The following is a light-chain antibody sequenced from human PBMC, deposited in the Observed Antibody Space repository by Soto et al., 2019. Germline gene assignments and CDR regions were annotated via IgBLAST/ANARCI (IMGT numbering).Light chain of an antibody. V-gene: IGLV1-40*01. J-gene: IGLJ2*01. CDR2: GNS. CDR3: QSYDSSLTVV. CDR1: SSNIGAGHD. Sequence: QAVVTQPPSVSGAPGRRVTISCTGSSSNIGAGHDVHWYQQLPGTAPKLLMYGNSNRPSGVPDRFSGSKSGTSASLAITGLQAEDEADYYCQSYDSSLTVVFGGGTKVTVL.